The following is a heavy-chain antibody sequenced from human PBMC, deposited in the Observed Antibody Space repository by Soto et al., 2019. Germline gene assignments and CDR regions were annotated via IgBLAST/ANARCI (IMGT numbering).Heavy chain of an antibody. J-gene: IGHJ4*02. CDR1: GFTFSAHA. Sequence: EVQLLESGGGLVQPGGSLRLSCVGSGFTFSAHAITWVRQAPGKGLEWVSTLGTIGAFYADSVKGRFTISRDNSKNTVNLQMNSLRGVDTAIYYCARDLTTHDYWGQGTVVTVSS. V-gene: IGHV3-23*01. CDR2: LGTIGA. CDR3: ARDLTTHDY.